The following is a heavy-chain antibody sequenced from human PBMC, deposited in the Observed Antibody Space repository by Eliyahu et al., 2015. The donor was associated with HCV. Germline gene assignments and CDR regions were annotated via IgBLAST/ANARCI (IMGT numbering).Heavy chain of an antibody. V-gene: IGHV3-20*03. Sequence: GLEWLSYINWSGNSAYYADSVRGRFTISRDDAKNSVYLEMNSLTVEDTALYYCAREKWDGSENYYIDYWGQGTPVTVS. D-gene: IGHD1-26*01. CDR3: AREKWDGSENYYIDY. CDR2: INWSGNSA. J-gene: IGHJ4*02.